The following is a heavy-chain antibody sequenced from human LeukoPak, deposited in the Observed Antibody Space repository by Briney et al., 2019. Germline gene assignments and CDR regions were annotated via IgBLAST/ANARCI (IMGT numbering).Heavy chain of an antibody. Sequence: GGSLRLSCAASGFAFSYYTINWVRQAPGKGLEWVSSISGSSSSISNADSVMGRFTISRDNSKNSLYLQMNSLRVEDTALYYCVRLSVVSGEDVAFDMWGQGTMVTVSS. CDR2: ISGSSSSI. D-gene: IGHD2-21*01. CDR3: VRLSVVSGEDVAFDM. V-gene: IGHV3-21*01. CDR1: GFAFSYYT. J-gene: IGHJ3*02.